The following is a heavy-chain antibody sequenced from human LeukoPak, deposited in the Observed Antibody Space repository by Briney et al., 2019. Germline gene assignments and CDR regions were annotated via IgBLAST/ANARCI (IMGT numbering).Heavy chain of an antibody. Sequence: SQTLSLTCTVSGGSISSGGYYWSWIRQYPEKGLEWIGYIYHSGSTYYNPSLQSRVSISLDMSKNQFSLKLTSVTAADTAVYYCARRMEYYYGNSGYYFDYWGQGALITVSS. J-gene: IGHJ4*02. CDR2: IYHSGST. V-gene: IGHV4-31*03. D-gene: IGHD3-22*01. CDR3: ARRMEYYYGNSGYYFDY. CDR1: GGSISSGGYY.